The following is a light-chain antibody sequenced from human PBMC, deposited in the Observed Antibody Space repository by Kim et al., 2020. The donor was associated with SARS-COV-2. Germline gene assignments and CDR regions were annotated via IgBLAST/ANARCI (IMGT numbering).Light chain of an antibody. Sequence: ASVGDGVTSTCRASQNINHYLHWYQQKPGKAPKLLIYAAFRLQRGVPSRFSAGGSGTDYTLTISSLQPEDFATYYCQHSFITPHTFGQGTRVDIK. CDR3: QHSFITPHT. CDR1: QNINHY. J-gene: IGKJ2*01. CDR2: AAF. V-gene: IGKV1-39*01.